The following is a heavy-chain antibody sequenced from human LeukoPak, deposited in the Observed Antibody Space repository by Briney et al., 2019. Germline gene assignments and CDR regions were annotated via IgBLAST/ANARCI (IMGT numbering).Heavy chain of an antibody. CDR1: GGSFSGYY. J-gene: IGHJ6*02. CDR2: ISRSGST. D-gene: IGHD3-10*01. V-gene: IGHV4-34*01. CDR3: ARGLVTMVRGVIGGDYYYYGMDV. Sequence: PSETLSLTCAVYGGSFSGYYWSWIRQPPGKGLEWIGEISRSGSTNYNPSLKSRVTISVDTSKNQFSLKLSSVTAADTAVYYCARGLVTMVRGVIGGDYYYYGMDVWGQGTTVTVSS.